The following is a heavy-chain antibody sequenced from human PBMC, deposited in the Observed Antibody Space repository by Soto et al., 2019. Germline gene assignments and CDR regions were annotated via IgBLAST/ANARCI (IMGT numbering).Heavy chain of an antibody. CDR3: ARGGLTTVPPIT. CDR2: INRSGST. CDR1: GGSFSGYY. J-gene: IGHJ4*02. D-gene: IGHD4-17*01. Sequence: QMQLQQWGAGLLKPSETLSLTCAVYGGSFSGYYYYWIRQPPGKGLEWIGEINRSGSTNYNPSLKSRVTISVDTSKNQFSLTLSSVTAADTAIYYCARGGLTTVPPITWGQGTLVTVSS. V-gene: IGHV4-34*01.